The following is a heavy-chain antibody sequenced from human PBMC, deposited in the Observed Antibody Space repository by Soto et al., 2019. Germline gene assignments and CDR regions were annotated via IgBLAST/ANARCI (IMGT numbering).Heavy chain of an antibody. D-gene: IGHD3-10*01. CDR1: GYTFRSYD. CDR3: ARAYGAGSFDF. J-gene: IGHJ5*01. Sequence: QVQLVQSGAEVKKPGASVKVSCTGSGYTFRSYDIHWVRQATGQGLEWRGWVNPNTGNTGYAQKFQGRVTMTRDMSKSSAYMEVNSLTSEDTAMYYCARAYGAGSFDFWGQGTLVSVSS. V-gene: IGHV1-8*01. CDR2: VNPNTGNT.